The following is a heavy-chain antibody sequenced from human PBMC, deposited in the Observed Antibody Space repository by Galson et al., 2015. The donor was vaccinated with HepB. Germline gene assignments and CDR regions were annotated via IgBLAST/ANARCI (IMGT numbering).Heavy chain of an antibody. D-gene: IGHD3-3*01. Sequence: SLSLSCAASGFTFSSYAMRWVRQAPGKGLEWVSAISGSGTSTYYADSVKGRFTISRDNSKNTLYLQMNSLRAEDTAVYYCAKKRISGCDFWSGQAGDYWDQGTLVTVSS. J-gene: IGHJ4*02. CDR2: ISGSGTST. V-gene: IGHV3-23*01. CDR3: AKKRISGCDFWSGQAGDY. CDR1: GFTFSSYA.